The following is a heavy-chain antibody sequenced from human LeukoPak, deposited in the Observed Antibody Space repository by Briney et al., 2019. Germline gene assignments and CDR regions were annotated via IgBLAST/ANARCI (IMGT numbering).Heavy chain of an antibody. Sequence: PSETLSLTCAVSGYSISSGYYWGWIRQPPGKGLEWIGSIYHSGSTYYNPSLKSRVTISVDPSKNQFSLKLSSVTAADTAVYYCARRIAVAGYYYYYYMDVWGKGTTVTVSS. V-gene: IGHV4-38-2*01. D-gene: IGHD6-19*01. CDR3: ARRIAVAGYYYYYYMDV. CDR1: GYSISSGYY. J-gene: IGHJ6*03. CDR2: IYHSGST.